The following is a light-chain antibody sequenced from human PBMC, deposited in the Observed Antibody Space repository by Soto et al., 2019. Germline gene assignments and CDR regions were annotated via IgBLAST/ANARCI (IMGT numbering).Light chain of an antibody. CDR1: QSVSNNY. CDR2: GAS. J-gene: IGKJ4*01. CDR3: QQYASSPVT. V-gene: IGKV3-20*01. Sequence: ENVLTQSPDTLSLSPGDRASLSCRASQSVSNNYLAWHQQRPGQAPRLLIFGASNRATGVPDRFTGSASGTDFTLTISRLQPEDFALYFGQQYASSPVTFGGGTKLEI.